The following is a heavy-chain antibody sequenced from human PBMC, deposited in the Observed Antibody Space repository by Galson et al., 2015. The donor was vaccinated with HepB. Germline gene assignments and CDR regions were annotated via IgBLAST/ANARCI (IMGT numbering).Heavy chain of an antibody. J-gene: IGHJ6*02. V-gene: IGHV3-15*01. Sequence: SLRLSCAASGFTFSNAWMSWVRQAPGKGLEWVGRIKSKTDGGTTDYAAPVKGRFTISRDDSKNTLYLQMNSLKTEDTAVYYCTTDPSRGIGFGELPYMGVDYYYYGMDVWGQGTTVTVSS. CDR3: TTDPSRGIGFGELPYMGVDYYYYGMDV. D-gene: IGHD3-10*01. CDR2: IKSKTDGGTT. CDR1: GFTFSNAW.